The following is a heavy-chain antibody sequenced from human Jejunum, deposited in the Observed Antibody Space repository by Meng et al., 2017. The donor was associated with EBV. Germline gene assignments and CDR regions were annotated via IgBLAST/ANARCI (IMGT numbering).Heavy chain of an antibody. CDR1: GGSICDKDW. D-gene: IGHD3-22*01. CDR3: AGNGYYALEY. J-gene: IGHJ4*02. Sequence: QLPGRGPVSVSPSGSLALPCVGAGGSICDKDWWRWVRQPAGKGLGWLGESYHGGGTNYNPSLESRVTISVDKSKNQFSLKLNSVTVADTAVYYCAGNGYYALEYWGPGILVTVSS. CDR2: SYHGGGT. V-gene: IGHV4-4*02.